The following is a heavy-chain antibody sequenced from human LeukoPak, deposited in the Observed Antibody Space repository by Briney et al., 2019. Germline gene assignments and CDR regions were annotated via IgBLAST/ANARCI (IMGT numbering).Heavy chain of an antibody. V-gene: IGHV4-34*01. CDR1: GGSFSGYY. D-gene: IGHD6-13*01. J-gene: IGHJ4*02. CDR2: INHSGST. Sequence: SETLSLTCAVYGGSFSGYYWSWIRQPPGKGLEWIGEINHSGSTNYNPSLKSRVTISVDTSKNQFSLKLSSVTAADTAAYYCASQFGQQTYYFDYWGQGTLVTVSS. CDR3: ASQFGQQTYYFDY.